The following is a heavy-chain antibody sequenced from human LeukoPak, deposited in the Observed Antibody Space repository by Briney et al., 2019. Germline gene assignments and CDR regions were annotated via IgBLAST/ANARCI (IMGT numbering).Heavy chain of an antibody. CDR2: ISSSSSYT. Sequence: GGSLRLSCAASGFTFSDYYMSWIRQAPGKGLEWVSYISSSSSYTNYADSVKGRFTISRDNAKNSLYLQMNSLRAEDTAVYYCANKPNRDSFENWGQGTLVTVSS. CDR3: ANKPNRDSFEN. CDR1: GFTFSDYY. D-gene: IGHD1-14*01. V-gene: IGHV3-11*03. J-gene: IGHJ4*02.